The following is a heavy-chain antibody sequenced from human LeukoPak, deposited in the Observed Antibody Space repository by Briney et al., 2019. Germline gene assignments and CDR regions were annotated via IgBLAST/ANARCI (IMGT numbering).Heavy chain of an antibody. CDR3: AKATTVASWGYFQH. D-gene: IGHD4-23*01. V-gene: IGHV5-51*03. Sequence: GESLKISCKGSGYSFSIYWIAWVRQRPGKGLEWMGIIYPGDSQTRYSPSFQGQVTISADKSTSTAYLQWSSLKASDTAMYYCAKATTVASWGYFQHWGPGTLVSVSS. CDR2: IYPGDSQT. J-gene: IGHJ1*01. CDR1: GYSFSIYW.